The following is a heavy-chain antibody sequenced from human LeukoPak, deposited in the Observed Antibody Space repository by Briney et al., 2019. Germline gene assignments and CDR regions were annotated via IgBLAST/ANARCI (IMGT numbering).Heavy chain of an antibody. Sequence: GGSLRLSCVVSGINFNDYSFNWVRQAPGKGLAWVAVIKHDGTQKYYADSVKGRFTVSKNNSENTLYLQLNSLRSEDTAVYYCARRLGIVGAAGPNWFDPWGQGTLVTVSS. CDR1: GINFNDYS. CDR2: IKHDGTQK. J-gene: IGHJ5*02. CDR3: ARRLGIVGAAGPNWFDP. V-gene: IGHV3-30*04. D-gene: IGHD1-26*01.